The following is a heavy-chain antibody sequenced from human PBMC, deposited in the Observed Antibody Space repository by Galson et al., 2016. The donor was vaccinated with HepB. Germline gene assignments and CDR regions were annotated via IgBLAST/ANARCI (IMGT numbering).Heavy chain of an antibody. CDR3: GKGGTGIAVHVDL. CDR1: GFTFIDYG. J-gene: IGHJ5*02. Sequence: SLRLSCAASGFTFIDYGMHWVRQAPGKGLEWVAVISYDGNNEKYADSVKGRFTISRDNSKSTLYLQMNSLRGEDTAVYYCGKGGTGIAVHVDLWGEGTLVTVSS. V-gene: IGHV3-30*18. D-gene: IGHD1-1*01. CDR2: ISYDGNNE.